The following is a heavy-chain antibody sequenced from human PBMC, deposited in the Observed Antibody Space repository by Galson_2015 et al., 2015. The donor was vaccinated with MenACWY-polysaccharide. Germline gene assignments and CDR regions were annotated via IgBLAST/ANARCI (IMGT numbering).Heavy chain of an antibody. V-gene: IGHV3-23*01. CDR1: GFTFSSYA. Sequence: SLRLSCAASGFTFSSYAMSWVRQAPGKGLEWVSAISDSGGSTFYADSVKGRFTISRDNSKNTLFLQVNSLRVEDTAVYYCAKADCGCACRLTDYWGQGALVTVSS. J-gene: IGHJ4*02. CDR2: ISDSGGST. D-gene: IGHD2-21*02. CDR3: AKADCGCACRLTDY.